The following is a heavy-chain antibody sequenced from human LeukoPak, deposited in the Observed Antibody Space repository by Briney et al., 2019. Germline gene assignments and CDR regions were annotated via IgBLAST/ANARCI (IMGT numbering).Heavy chain of an antibody. CDR2: ISGYNGNT. J-gene: IGHJ5*02. CDR3: ARVSSSSWGNWFDP. Sequence: ASMKVSCKASGYTFTSYGITWVRQAPGQGLEWMGWISGYNGNTNYAQKLQGRVTMTTDTSTSTAYMELRSLRSDDTAVYYCARVSSSSWGNWFDPWGQGTLVTVSS. V-gene: IGHV1-18*01. CDR1: GYTFTSYG. D-gene: IGHD6-13*01.